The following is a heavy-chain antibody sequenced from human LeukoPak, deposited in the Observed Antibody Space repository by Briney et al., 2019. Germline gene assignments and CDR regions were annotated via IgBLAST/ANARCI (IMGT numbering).Heavy chain of an antibody. Sequence: SETLSLTCTVSGCSISSYYWSWIRQPPGKGLEWIGYIYYSGNTNYNPSLKSRVTISVDTSKNQFSLKLSSVTAADTAVYYCARGYSSSPKSFDYWGQGTLVTVSS. J-gene: IGHJ4*02. V-gene: IGHV4-59*01. CDR3: ARGYSSSPKSFDY. CDR1: GCSISSYY. CDR2: IYYSGNT. D-gene: IGHD6-6*01.